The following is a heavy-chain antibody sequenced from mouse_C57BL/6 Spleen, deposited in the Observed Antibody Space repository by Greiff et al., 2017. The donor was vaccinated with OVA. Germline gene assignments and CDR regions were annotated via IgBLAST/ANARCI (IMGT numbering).Heavy chain of an antibody. D-gene: IGHD2-1*01. CDR1: GYTFTSYW. Sequence: QVQLKQPGTELVKPGASVKLSCKASGYTFTSYWMHWVKQRPGQGLEWIGNINPSNGGTNYNEKFKSKATLTVDKSSSTAYMQLSSLTSEDSAVYYCARGGNHYYAMDYWGQGTSVTVSS. V-gene: IGHV1-53*01. CDR3: ARGGNHYYAMDY. J-gene: IGHJ4*01. CDR2: INPSNGGT.